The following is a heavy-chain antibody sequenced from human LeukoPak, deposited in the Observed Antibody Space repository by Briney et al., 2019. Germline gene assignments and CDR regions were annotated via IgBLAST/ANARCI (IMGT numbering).Heavy chain of an antibody. V-gene: IGHV4-34*01. Sequence: PSETLSLTCAVYGGSFSGYYWSWIRQPPGKGLEWIGEINHSGSTNYNPSLKSRVTISVDTSKNQFSLKLSSVTAADTAVYYCARRRRDGYNYWGQGTLVTVSS. CDR1: GGSFSGYY. CDR3: ARRRRDGYNY. CDR2: INHSGST. D-gene: IGHD5-24*01. J-gene: IGHJ4*02.